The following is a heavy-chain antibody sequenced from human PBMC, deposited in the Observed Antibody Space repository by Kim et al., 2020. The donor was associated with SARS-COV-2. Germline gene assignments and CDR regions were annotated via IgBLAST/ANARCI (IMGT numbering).Heavy chain of an antibody. CDR2: TNQDGSDK. CDR1: GFSFTTYW. Sequence: GGSLRLSCAASGFSFTTYWMNWVRQAPGKGLEWVANTNQDGSDKYYLASVKGRFTISRDNAKNSVFLQMNSLRAEDTAVYYCVKGTPAYWGPGTLVTVSS. J-gene: IGHJ4*02. CDR3: VKGTPAY. D-gene: IGHD1-7*01. V-gene: IGHV3-7*01.